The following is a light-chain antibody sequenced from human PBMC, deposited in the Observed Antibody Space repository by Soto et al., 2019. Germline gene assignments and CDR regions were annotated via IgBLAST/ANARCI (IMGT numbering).Light chain of an antibody. CDR2: VTSDGSH. CDR1: SGHSDYA. CDR3: QAWGTGGV. J-gene: IGLJ3*02. Sequence: QSVLTQSPYSSASPGASVKLTCTLSSGHSDYAIAWHQQQPEKGPRYLLKVTSDGSHTKGDGIPDRFSGSSSGADRYLTISSLRSDDEADYYCQAWGTGGVFGGGTKVTVL. V-gene: IGLV4-69*01.